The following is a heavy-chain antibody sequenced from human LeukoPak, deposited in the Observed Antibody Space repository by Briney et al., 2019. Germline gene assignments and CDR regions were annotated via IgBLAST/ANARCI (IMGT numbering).Heavy chain of an antibody. D-gene: IGHD3-10*01. Sequence: SETLSLTCAVYGGSFSGYYWSWIRQPPGKGLEWIGEINHSGSTNYNPSLKSRVTMSVDTSKNQFSLKLSSVTAADTAVYYCARDYYGSGSYTEGYYYYMDVWGKGTTVTISS. J-gene: IGHJ6*03. CDR1: GGSFSGYY. CDR3: ARDYYGSGSYTEGYYYYMDV. CDR2: INHSGST. V-gene: IGHV4-34*01.